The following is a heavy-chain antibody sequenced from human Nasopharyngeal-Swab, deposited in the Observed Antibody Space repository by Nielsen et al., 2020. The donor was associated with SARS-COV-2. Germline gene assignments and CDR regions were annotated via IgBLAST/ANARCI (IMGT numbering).Heavy chain of an antibody. CDR3: AKTKGCSGGSCYGLDY. J-gene: IGHJ4*02. V-gene: IGHV3-23*01. CDR1: GFTFSSYA. CDR2: ISSSGGRT. Sequence: GESLKISCAASGFTFSSYAMRWVRQAPGKGPEWVSAISSSGGRTYYADSVKGRFTISRDNSKNTLYLQMSSLRAEDTAVYYCAKTKGCSGGSCYGLDYWGQGTLVTVSS. D-gene: IGHD2-15*01.